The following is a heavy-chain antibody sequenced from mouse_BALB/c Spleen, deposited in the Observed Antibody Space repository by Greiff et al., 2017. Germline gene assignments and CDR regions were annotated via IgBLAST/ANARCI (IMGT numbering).Heavy chain of an antibody. CDR2: IWAGGST. CDR1: GFSLTSYG. V-gene: IGHV2-9*02. D-gene: IGHD1-1*01. CDR3: ASYYYGSMGFAY. Sequence: QVQLQQSGPGLVAPSQSLSITCTVSGFSLTSYGVHWVRQPPGKGLEWLGVIWAGGSTNYNSALMSRLSISKDNSKSQVFLKMNSLQTDDTAMYYCASYYYGSMGFAYWGQGTLVTVSA. J-gene: IGHJ3*01.